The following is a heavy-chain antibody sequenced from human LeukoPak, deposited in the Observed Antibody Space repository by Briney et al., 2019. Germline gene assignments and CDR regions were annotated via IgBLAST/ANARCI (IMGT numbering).Heavy chain of an antibody. Sequence: ASVKVSCKASGYTFTNYGVPWVRPAPGQGLEWMGWISPYNGDTNYAQKLQGRVTMTTDTSTSTAYMELRSLRSDDTAVYYCARARSDYYDSSGYIGIDAFDIWGQGTMVTVSS. CDR1: GYTFTNYG. CDR3: ARARSDYYDSSGYIGIDAFDI. V-gene: IGHV1-18*01. J-gene: IGHJ3*02. D-gene: IGHD3-22*01. CDR2: ISPYNGDT.